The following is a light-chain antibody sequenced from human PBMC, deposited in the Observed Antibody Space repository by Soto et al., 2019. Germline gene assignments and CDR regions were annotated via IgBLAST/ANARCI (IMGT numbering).Light chain of an antibody. CDR2: EVS. Sequence: QSALTQPPSASGSPGQSVTISCTGTSSDIGDYNYVSWYQQHPGKAPKLMIYEVSKRPSAVPDRFSGSKSGNTASLTVSGLQAKDEADYYCSSYAGSLYVFGTGTKLTVL. J-gene: IGLJ1*01. CDR1: SSDIGDYNY. CDR3: SSYAGSLYV. V-gene: IGLV2-8*01.